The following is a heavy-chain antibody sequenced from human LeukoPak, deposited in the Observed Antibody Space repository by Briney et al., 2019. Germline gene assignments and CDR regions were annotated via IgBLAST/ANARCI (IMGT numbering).Heavy chain of an antibody. CDR2: IYDTGST. V-gene: IGHV4-39*01. CDR1: GDSIRSNNYY. J-gene: IGHJ4*02. D-gene: IGHD2-8*01. CDR3: ARNGEYSMDY. Sequence: SETLSLTCTVSGDSIRSNNYYWGWIRQPPGKGLEWIGSIYDTGSTYYNPSLKSRVIISVDTSKNQFSLKLSSVTAADTAVYYCARNGEYSMDYWGQGTLVTVSS.